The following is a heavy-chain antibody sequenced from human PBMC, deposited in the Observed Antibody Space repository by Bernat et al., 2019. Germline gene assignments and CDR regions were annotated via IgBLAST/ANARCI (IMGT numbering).Heavy chain of an antibody. J-gene: IGHJ3*01. CDR1: GFTFSTYN. V-gene: IGHV3-21*05. CDR3: ARDSKASDATNNAFDV. D-gene: IGHD1-26*01. CDR2: ISTRNSYI. Sequence: EVQLVESGGGLVKPGGSLRLSCGASGFTFSTYNMNWVRQAPGKGLEWVSYISTRNSYIYYADSVKGRFTISRDNAKNSLYLHMNSLRVEDTAVYYCARDSKASDATNNAFDVWGKGTMVTVSS.